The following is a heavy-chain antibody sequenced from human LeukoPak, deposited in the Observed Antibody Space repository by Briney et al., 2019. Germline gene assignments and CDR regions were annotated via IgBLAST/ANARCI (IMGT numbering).Heavy chain of an antibody. V-gene: IGHV3-7*01. CDR1: GFTFSNYW. CDR3: ARDEFRGGNTAMVKFDY. Sequence: PGGSLRLSCAAFGFTFSNYWMSWVRQAPGKGLEWVANIKQDGIEKYYVDSVKGRFTISRDNAKNSLYLQMNSLRAEDTAVYYYARDEFRGGNTAMVKFDYWGQGTLVTVSS. CDR2: IKQDGIEK. D-gene: IGHD5-18*01. J-gene: IGHJ4*02.